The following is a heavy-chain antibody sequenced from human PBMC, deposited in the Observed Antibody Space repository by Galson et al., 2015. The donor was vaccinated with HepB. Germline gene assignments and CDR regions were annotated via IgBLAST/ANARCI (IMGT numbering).Heavy chain of an antibody. D-gene: IGHD1-26*01. CDR1: GFTLSDYY. J-gene: IGHJ2*01. CDR3: ARRGEEWEQSLRGYFDI. V-gene: IGHV3-72*01. Sequence: SLRLSCAASGFTLSDYYMDWVRQAPGKGLEWVGRTRNKANSYTTEYAASVKGRFVISRDDSKNSLHLQMNSLKTEDTAVYFCARRGEEWEQSLRGYFDIWGRGTPVTVSS. CDR2: TRNKANSYTT.